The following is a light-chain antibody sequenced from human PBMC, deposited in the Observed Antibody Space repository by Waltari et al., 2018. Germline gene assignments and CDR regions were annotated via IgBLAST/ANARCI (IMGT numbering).Light chain of an antibody. Sequence: ISCTGTSSDVGGYNYVSWYQQHPGKAPKLMIYEVSKRPSGVPDRFSGSKSGNTASLTVSGLQAEDEADYYCSSYAGSNGSFGGGTKLTVL. CDR3: SSYAGSNGS. CDR1: SSDVGGYNY. J-gene: IGLJ3*02. V-gene: IGLV2-8*01. CDR2: EVS.